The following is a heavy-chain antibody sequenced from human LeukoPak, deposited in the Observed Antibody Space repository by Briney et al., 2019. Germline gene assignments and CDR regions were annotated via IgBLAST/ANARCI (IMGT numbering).Heavy chain of an antibody. J-gene: IGHJ4*02. CDR3: AKSVCGCDCHLLDY. V-gene: IGHV3-23*01. D-gene: IGHD2-21*02. Sequence: TGGSLRLSCAASGFTFSSYAMSWIRQAPGKGLEWVSDFDDSGGTIYYADSGRGRFTISRDNSNNTLYLQMNRLRAEDTAVYYCAKSVCGCDCHLLDYWGQGTLVTVSS. CDR1: GFTFSSYA. CDR2: FDDSGGTI.